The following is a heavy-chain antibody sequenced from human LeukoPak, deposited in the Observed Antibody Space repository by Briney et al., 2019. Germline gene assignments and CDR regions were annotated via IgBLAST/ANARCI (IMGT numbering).Heavy chain of an antibody. V-gene: IGHV3-33*01. CDR1: GFTFSSYG. CDR2: IWYDGSNK. D-gene: IGHD2-2*02. J-gene: IGHJ5*02. Sequence: PGGSLRLSCAASGFTFSSYGMHWVRQARGKGLEWVAVIWYDGSNKYYADSVKGRFTISRDNSKNTLYLQMNSLRAEDTAVYYCARDSTAAIFSPSNWFDPWGQGTLVTVSS. CDR3: ARDSTAAIFSPSNWFDP.